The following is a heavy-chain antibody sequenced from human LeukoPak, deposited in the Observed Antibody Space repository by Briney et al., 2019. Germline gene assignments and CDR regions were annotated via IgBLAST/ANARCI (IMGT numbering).Heavy chain of an antibody. V-gene: IGHV3-23*01. CDR3: AKVPVRIAAAGRFDY. CDR1: GFPFSSYA. J-gene: IGHJ4*02. Sequence: GGSLRLSCSASGFPFSSYAMSSVRPPPGEGLEWGSSISGSGSSTYYADSVKGRFTISRDNSQNTLYLQMNSPRAEDTAVYYCAKVPVRIAAAGRFDYWGQGTLVTVSS. D-gene: IGHD6-13*01. CDR2: ISGSGSST.